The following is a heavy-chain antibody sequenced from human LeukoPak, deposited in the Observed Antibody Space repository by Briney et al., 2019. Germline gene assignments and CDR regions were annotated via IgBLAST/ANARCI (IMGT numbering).Heavy chain of an antibody. Sequence: ASVKVSCKASGYTFTSHAMHWVRQAPGQRLEWMGWINAGNGNTKYSQKFQGRVTITRDTSASTAYMELSSLRSEDTAVYYCARGLKYRSYYYYGMDVWGQGTTVTVSS. CDR3: ARGLKYRSYYYYGMDV. J-gene: IGHJ6*02. V-gene: IGHV1-3*01. D-gene: IGHD5-18*01. CDR1: GYTFTSHA. CDR2: INAGNGNT.